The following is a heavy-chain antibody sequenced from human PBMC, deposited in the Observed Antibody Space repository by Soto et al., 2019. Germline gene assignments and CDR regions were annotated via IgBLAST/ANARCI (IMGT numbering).Heavy chain of an antibody. J-gene: IGHJ4*02. D-gene: IGHD3-9*01. V-gene: IGHV3-21*01. CDR1: GFPFSIYS. Sequence: GGSLRLSCAASGFPFSIYSMNLVRQSPGKGLEWVSSISSSSSYIYYADSVKGRFTISRDNAKNSLYLQMNRLRAEDTAVYYCARDQSFSLTGLDYWGKGTMVTVSS. CDR3: ARDQSFSLTGLDY. CDR2: ISSSSSYI.